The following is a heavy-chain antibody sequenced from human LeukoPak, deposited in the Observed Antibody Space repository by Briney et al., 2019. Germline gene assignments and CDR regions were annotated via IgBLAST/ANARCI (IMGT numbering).Heavy chain of an antibody. D-gene: IGHD3-10*01. V-gene: IGHV1-2*04. CDR2: INPNSGGT. Sequence: ASVKVSCKASGYTFTGYYMHWVRQAPGQGLEWMGWINPNSGGTNYAQKFQGWVTMTRDTSISTAYMELSRLRSDDTAVYYCARGLTMVRGVIINPLDYWGQGTLVTVSS. J-gene: IGHJ4*02. CDR1: GYTFTGYY. CDR3: ARGLTMVRGVIINPLDY.